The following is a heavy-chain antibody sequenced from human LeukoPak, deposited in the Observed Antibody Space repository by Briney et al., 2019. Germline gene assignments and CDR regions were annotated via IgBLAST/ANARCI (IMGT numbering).Heavy chain of an antibody. Sequence: GGSLRLSCAASGFSFSNYAMSWVRQAPGKGLEWVSAISGSGGSTYYADSVKGRFTISRDNAKNSLYLQMNSLRAEDTAVYYCARDSYDSSGYYSHFDYWGQGTLVTVSS. J-gene: IGHJ4*02. V-gene: IGHV3-23*01. CDR2: ISGSGGST. CDR1: GFSFSNYA. CDR3: ARDSYDSSGYYSHFDY. D-gene: IGHD3-22*01.